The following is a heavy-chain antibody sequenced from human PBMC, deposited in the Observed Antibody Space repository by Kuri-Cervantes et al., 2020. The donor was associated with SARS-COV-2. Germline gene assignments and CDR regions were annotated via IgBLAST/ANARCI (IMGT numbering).Heavy chain of an antibody. CDR2: ISSSSYI. V-gene: IGHV3-21*01. D-gene: IGHD1-26*01. CDR3: AKDRRMVGATRWFDP. Sequence: GGSLRLSCAASGFTFSSYSMNWVRQAPGKGLEWVSSISSSSYIYYADSVKGRFTISRDNAKNSLYLQMNSLRAEDTAVYYCAKDRRMVGATRWFDPWGQGTLVTVSS. J-gene: IGHJ5*02. CDR1: GFTFSSYS.